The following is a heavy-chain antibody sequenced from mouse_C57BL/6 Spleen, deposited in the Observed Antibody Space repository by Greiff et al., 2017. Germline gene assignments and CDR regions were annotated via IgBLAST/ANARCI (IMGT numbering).Heavy chain of an antibody. CDR2: IWSDDDK. CDR3: ARIGLITTVALDY. CDR1: GFSLRTLGMG. D-gene: IGHD1-1*01. V-gene: IGHV8-8*01. Sequence: QVTLKESGPGILQPSQTLSLTCSFSGFSLRTLGMGVGWIRQPSGKGLEWLAHIWSDDDKSYNPALKSRLTISKDTSKNQVVLKIANVDTADTATYYCARIGLITTVALDYWGQGTTLTVSS. J-gene: IGHJ2*01.